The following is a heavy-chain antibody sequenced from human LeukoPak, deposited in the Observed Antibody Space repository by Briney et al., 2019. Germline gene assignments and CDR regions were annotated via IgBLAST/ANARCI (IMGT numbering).Heavy chain of an antibody. V-gene: IGHV4-59*01. CDR3: ARYTAMVAFHAHGFDI. CDR2: IYYLAST. CDR1: GGSISTYY. Sequence: SETLSLTCTVSGGSISTYYWSWIRQPPGKGLEWIGYIYYLASTNYNPSLKSRVTISVDTSKNQFSLKLNSVTAADTAVYYCARYTAMVAFHAHGFDIWGKGTMVTVS. J-gene: IGHJ3*02. D-gene: IGHD5-18*01.